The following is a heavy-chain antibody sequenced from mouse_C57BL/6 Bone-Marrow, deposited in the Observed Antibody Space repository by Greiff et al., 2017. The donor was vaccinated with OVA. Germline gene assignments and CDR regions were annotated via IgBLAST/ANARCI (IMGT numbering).Heavy chain of an antibody. D-gene: IGHD1-1*01. J-gene: IGHJ2*01. V-gene: IGHV5-9-1*02. Sequence: EVQLVESGEGLVKPGGSLRLSCAASGFTFSSYAMSWVRQTPEKRLEWVAYISSGGVYMYYADTVKGRFTIARDNARNTLYLQMSRLKSEDTAMYYCTRDDYGSLDYWGQGTTLTVSS. CDR2: ISSGGVYM. CDR1: GFTFSSYA. CDR3: TRDDYGSLDY.